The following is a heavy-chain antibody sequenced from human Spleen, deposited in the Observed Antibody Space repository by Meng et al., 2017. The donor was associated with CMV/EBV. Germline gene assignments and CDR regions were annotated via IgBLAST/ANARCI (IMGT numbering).Heavy chain of an antibody. D-gene: IGHD1/OR15-1a*01. J-gene: IGHJ4*02. CDR1: GYTFTGYY. Sequence: KGSCKTSGYTFTGYYIHWVRQAPGRGLEWMGWINANSGDTNYAQRFLGRVTMTRDTSINTAYMELYRLRSDDTAVYYCARGRLEHVDYWGQGTLVTVSS. V-gene: IGHV1-2*02. CDR2: INANSGDT. CDR3: ARGRLEHVDY.